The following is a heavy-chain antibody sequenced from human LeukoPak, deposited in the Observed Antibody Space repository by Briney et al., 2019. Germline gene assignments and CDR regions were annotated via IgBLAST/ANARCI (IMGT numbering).Heavy chain of an antibody. V-gene: IGHV3-66*02. D-gene: IGHD6-6*01. CDR3: ARGTPSYSSSQNYFDY. Sequence: GGSLRLSCAASGFTVSSNYMSWVRQAPGKGLVWVSVIHTGGTTYYSDSVKGRFTISRDNSKNTLSLQMNGLRTEYTAVYYCARGTPSYSSSQNYFDYWGQGTLVTVSS. CDR1: GFTVSSNY. J-gene: IGHJ4*02. CDR2: IHTGGTT.